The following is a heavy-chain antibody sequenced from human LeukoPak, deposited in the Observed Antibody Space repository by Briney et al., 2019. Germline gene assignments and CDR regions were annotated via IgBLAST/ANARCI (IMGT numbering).Heavy chain of an antibody. CDR1: GFTFSSYS. Sequence: GGSLRLSCAVSGFTFSSYSMSGVRQAPGKGLEWVSSISSSGTYKYYADSVKGRFTISRDNAKNSLYLQMNSLRAEDTAVYYFAKGKDSVVGATNDYWGQGTLVTVSS. J-gene: IGHJ4*02. CDR3: AKGKDSVVGATNDY. CDR2: ISSSGTYK. D-gene: IGHD6-19*01. V-gene: IGHV3-21*01.